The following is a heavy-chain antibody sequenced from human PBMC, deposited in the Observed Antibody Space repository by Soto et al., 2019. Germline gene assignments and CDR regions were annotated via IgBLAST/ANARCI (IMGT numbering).Heavy chain of an antibody. D-gene: IGHD4-4*01. CDR3: ARGGLQPGGYYYYYYMDV. V-gene: IGHV3-9*01. Sequence: EVQLVESGGGLVQPGRSLRLSCAASGFTFDDYAMHWVRQAPGKGLAWVSGISWNSGSIGYADSVKGRFTTSRDNAKNSLYLQMNSLRAEDTALYYCARGGLQPGGYYYYYYMDVWGKGTTVTVSS. CDR1: GFTFDDYA. J-gene: IGHJ6*03. CDR2: ISWNSGSI.